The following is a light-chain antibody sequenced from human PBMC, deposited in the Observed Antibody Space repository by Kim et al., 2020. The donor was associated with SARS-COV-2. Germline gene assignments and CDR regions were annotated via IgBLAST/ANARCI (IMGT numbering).Light chain of an antibody. CDR3: LQHNTYPIT. CDR1: QDSRNG. CDR2: GAS. Sequence: GERGTITCRANQDSRNGFGRYQQNPRRAPKRLIYGASSLQSGVPSRFSGSGSGTEFTLTISSLQPEDFATYFCLQHNTYPITFGQGTRLGIK. J-gene: IGKJ5*01. V-gene: IGKV1-17*01.